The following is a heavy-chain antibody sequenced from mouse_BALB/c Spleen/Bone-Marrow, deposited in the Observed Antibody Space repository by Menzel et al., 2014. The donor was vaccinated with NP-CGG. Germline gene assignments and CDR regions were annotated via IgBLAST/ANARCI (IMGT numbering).Heavy chain of an antibody. CDR3: AIVTTAWYFDV. CDR2: ISYSGNT. Sequence: EVQLVESGPSLVKPSQTLSLTCSVTGDSITSGYRNWIRKFPGNKLEYMGYISYSGNTYYNPSLKSRISITRDTFKNQYYLQLNSVTTEDTAIYYCAIVTTAWYFDVWGAGTTVTVSS. V-gene: IGHV3-8*02. J-gene: IGHJ1*01. CDR1: GDSITSGY. D-gene: IGHD1-2*01.